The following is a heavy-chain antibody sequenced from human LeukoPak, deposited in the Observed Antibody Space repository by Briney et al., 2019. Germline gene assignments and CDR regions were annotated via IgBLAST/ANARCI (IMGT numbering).Heavy chain of an antibody. J-gene: IGHJ6*02. CDR1: GFTVSSNY. Sequence: GGSLRLSCEASGFTVSSNYMSWVRQAPGKGLEWVSVIYSGGSTYYADSVKGRFTISRDNSKNTLYLQMNSLRAEDTAVYYCARVTRVYGMDVWGQGTTVTVSS. CDR3: ARVTRVYGMDV. CDR2: IYSGGST. V-gene: IGHV3-53*01.